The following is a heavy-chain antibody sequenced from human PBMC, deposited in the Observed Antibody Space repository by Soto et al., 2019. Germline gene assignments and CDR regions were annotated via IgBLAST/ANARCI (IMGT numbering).Heavy chain of an antibody. CDR2: INHSGST. J-gene: IGHJ4*02. Sequence: SETLSLTSAVYGGTFSGYYWSWIRQPPGKGLEWIGEINHSGSTNYNPSLKSRVTISLDTSKNQFSLRLSSVTAADTAVYYCARGWGRIFDYWGQGTLVTVSS. CDR1: GGTFSGYY. D-gene: IGHD7-27*01. V-gene: IGHV4-34*01. CDR3: ARGWGRIFDY.